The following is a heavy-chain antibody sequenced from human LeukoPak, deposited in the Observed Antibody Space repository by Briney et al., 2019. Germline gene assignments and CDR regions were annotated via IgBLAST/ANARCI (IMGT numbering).Heavy chain of an antibody. CDR1: GYTFTSYG. Sequence: ASVKVSCKASGYTFTSYGISWVRQAPGQGLEWMGWISAYNGNTNYAQKLQGRVTMTTDTSTSTAYMELRSLRSDDTAVYYCARDSGNDFWSGYYYYYYMDVWGKGTTVTVSS. D-gene: IGHD3-3*01. J-gene: IGHJ6*03. V-gene: IGHV1-18*01. CDR2: ISAYNGNT. CDR3: ARDSGNDFWSGYYYYYYMDV.